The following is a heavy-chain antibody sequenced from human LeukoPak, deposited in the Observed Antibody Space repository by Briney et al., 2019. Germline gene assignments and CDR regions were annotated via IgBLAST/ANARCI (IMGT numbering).Heavy chain of an antibody. D-gene: IGHD6-13*01. CDR2: IWYDGSNK. V-gene: IGHV3-33*01. CDR1: GFTFSSYG. J-gene: IGHJ4*02. CDR3: ARAAGSSSSWYPHFDY. Sequence: PGRSLRLSCAASGFTFSSYGMHWVRQAPGKGLEWVAVIWYDGSNKYYADSVKGRFTISRDNSKNTLYLQMNSLRAEDTAVYYCARAAGSSSSWYPHFDYWGQGTLVTVSS.